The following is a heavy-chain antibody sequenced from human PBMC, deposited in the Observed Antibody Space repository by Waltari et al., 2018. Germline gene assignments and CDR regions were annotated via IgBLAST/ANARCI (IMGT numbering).Heavy chain of an antibody. V-gene: IGHV4-34*01. CDR3: AREGGLYGSGSYTALY. CDR2: INHSGST. D-gene: IGHD3-10*01. J-gene: IGHJ4*02. Sequence: QVQLQQWGAGLLKPSETLSLTCAVYGGSFSGYSWSWIRQPPGKGLEWIGEINHSGSTNYNPSLKSRVTISVDTSKNQFSLKLSSVTAADTAVYYCAREGGLYGSGSYTALYWGQGTLVTVSS. CDR1: GGSFSGYS.